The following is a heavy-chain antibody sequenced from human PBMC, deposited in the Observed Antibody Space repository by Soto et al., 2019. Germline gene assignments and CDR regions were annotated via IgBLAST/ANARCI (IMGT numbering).Heavy chain of an antibody. D-gene: IGHD7-27*01. V-gene: IGHV1-69*06. CDR1: GGSISNYG. Sequence: QVQLVQSGAEMKKPESSVNVSCKASGGSISNYGVSWVRQAPGQGLEWMGLIIPIFGTTSYAQKFQSRVPITADKSTSTAYMELTSLRFEDTAVYYCARDRSTGGFDSWGQGTLVIVSS. CDR2: IIPIFGTT. CDR3: ARDRSTGGFDS. J-gene: IGHJ4*02.